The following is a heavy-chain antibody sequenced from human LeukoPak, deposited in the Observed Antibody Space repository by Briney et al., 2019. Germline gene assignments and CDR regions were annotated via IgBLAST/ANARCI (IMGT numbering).Heavy chain of an antibody. Sequence: SETLSLTCIVSGGSISSSSYYWGWIRQPPGKGLEWIGSIYYSGSTYYNPSLKSRVTISVDTSKNQFSLKLSSVTAADTAVYYCAIIGGYYYYMDVWGKGTTVTVSS. CDR3: AIIGGYYYYMDV. CDR2: IYYSGST. J-gene: IGHJ6*03. CDR1: GGSISSSSYY. D-gene: IGHD1-26*01. V-gene: IGHV4-39*07.